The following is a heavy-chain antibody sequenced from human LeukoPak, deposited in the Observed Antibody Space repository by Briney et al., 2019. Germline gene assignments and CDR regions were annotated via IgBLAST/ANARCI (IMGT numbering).Heavy chain of an antibody. CDR2: ISYDGSNK. J-gene: IGHJ3*02. V-gene: IGHV3-30*03. D-gene: IGHD2-2*02. CDR1: GFTFSSYD. Sequence: PGGSLRLSCAASGFTFSSYDMHWVRQAPGKGLEWVALISYDGSNKYYADSVKGRFTISRDNSKNTLYLQMNSLRAEDTAVYYCARDPGPSGYCSSTSCYTVDDAFDIWGQGTMVTVSS. CDR3: ARDPGPSGYCSSTSCYTVDDAFDI.